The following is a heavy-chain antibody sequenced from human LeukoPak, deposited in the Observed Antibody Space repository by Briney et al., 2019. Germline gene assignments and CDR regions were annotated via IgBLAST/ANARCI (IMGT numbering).Heavy chain of an antibody. D-gene: IGHD3-9*01. J-gene: IGHJ4*02. V-gene: IGHV3-48*03. CDR1: GFTFSSYG. CDR2: ISTTGTTV. CDR3: AREIWFY. Sequence: GGSLRLSCAASGFTFSSYGMNWVAQAPGKGLEWVSYISTTGTTVYYTDSVKGRFTISRDNAKNSLYLQMNSLRAEDTAVYYCAREIWFYWRQGTLVTVSS.